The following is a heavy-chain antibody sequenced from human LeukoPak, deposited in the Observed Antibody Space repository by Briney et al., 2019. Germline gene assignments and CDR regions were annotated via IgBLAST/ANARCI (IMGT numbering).Heavy chain of an antibody. CDR1: GGSTSTYY. CDR2: IYTSGST. D-gene: IGHD4-11*01. Sequence: SETLSLTCTVSGGSTSTYYWSWIRQPAGKGLEWIGRIYTSGSTNYNPSLKSRVTMSVDTSKNQFSLKLSSVTAADTAVYYCARGGLQPYYFDYWGQGTLVTVSS. V-gene: IGHV4-4*07. J-gene: IGHJ4*02. CDR3: ARGGLQPYYFDY.